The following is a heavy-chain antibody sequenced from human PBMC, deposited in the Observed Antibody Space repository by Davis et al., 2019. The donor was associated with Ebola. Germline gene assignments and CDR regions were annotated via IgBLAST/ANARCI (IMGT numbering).Heavy chain of an antibody. D-gene: IGHD1-26*01. CDR3: ATLPGYY. CDR1: RFSFSSYT. V-gene: IGHV3-74*03. J-gene: IGHJ4*02. Sequence: GESLKISCVASRFSFSSYTMSWVRQAPGKGLVWVSCINRDGSTTTYADSVKGRFTISRDNAKNTLYLQMNNLRVEDTAVYYCATLPGYYWGQGTLVTVSS. CDR2: INRDGSTT.